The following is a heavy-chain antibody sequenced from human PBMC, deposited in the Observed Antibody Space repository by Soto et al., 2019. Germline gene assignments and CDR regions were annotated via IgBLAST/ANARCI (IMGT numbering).Heavy chain of an antibody. CDR1: GFTFSKHW. D-gene: IGHD3-10*01. J-gene: IGHJ3*02. CDR2: TKTDGTT. CDR3: ARDMRAVPWYGGISSAFDM. Sequence: EVQLVESGGGLVQPGESLTLSCAASGFTFSKHWIHWVRQAPGQGLVWVSRTKTDGTTSYADSVKGRFTISRDSAMNTLFLQMISLRAEDTAVYYCARDMRAVPWYGGISSAFDMWGQGTMVIVSS. V-gene: IGHV3-74*01.